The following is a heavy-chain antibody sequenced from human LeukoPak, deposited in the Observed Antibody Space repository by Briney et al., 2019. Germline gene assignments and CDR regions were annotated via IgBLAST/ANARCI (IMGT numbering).Heavy chain of an antibody. CDR3: AKDSMYYYGSGSYSSPN. J-gene: IGHJ4*02. D-gene: IGHD3-10*01. CDR2: ISGSGGST. CDR1: GFTLTSYG. Sequence: PGGSLRLSCAASGFTLTSYGMNWVRQAPGKGLEWVSAISGSGGSTYYADSVKGRFTISRDNSKNTLYLQMNSLRAEDTAVYYCAKDSMYYYGSGSYSSPNWGQGTLVTVSS. V-gene: IGHV3-23*01.